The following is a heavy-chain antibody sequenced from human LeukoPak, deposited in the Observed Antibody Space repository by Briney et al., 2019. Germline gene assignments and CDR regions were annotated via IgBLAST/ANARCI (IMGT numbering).Heavy chain of an antibody. CDR2: ISGSGGST. J-gene: IGHJ5*02. CDR1: GFTFSSYA. D-gene: IGHD3-9*01. Sequence: GGSLRLSCAASGFTFSSYAMSWVRQAPGKGLEWVSAISGSGGSTYYSDSVKGRFTISRDNSKNTLYLQMKSLRAEDTAVYYCAKDSMGTIFSNWFDPWGQGTLVTVSS. CDR3: AKDSMGTIFSNWFDP. V-gene: IGHV3-23*01.